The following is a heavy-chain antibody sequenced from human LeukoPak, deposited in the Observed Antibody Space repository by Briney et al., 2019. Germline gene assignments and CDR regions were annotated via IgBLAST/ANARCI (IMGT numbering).Heavy chain of an antibody. CDR2: IYYSGST. Sequence: SETLSLTCSVSGGSISSSSYYWGWIRQPPGKGLEWIGSIYYSGSTYYNPSLKSRVTISVDTSKNQFSLKLSSVTAADTAVYYCARGVGSSSWSSDYWGQGTLVTVSS. CDR1: GGSISSSSYY. J-gene: IGHJ4*02. V-gene: IGHV4-39*07. CDR3: ARGVGSSSWSSDY. D-gene: IGHD6-13*01.